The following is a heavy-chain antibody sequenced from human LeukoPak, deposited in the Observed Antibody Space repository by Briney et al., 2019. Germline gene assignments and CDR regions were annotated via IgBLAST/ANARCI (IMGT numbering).Heavy chain of an antibody. CDR1: GGSISSGGYY. J-gene: IGHJ4*02. Sequence: SETLSLTCTVSGGSISSGGYYCSWIRQHPGKGLEWIGYIYYSGSTYYNPSLKSRVTISVDTSKNQFSLKLSSVTAADTAVYYCAGYRYDFWSGFKRPYYFDYWGQGTLVTVSS. CDR3: AGYRYDFWSGFKRPYYFDY. D-gene: IGHD3-3*01. CDR2: IYYSGST. V-gene: IGHV4-31*03.